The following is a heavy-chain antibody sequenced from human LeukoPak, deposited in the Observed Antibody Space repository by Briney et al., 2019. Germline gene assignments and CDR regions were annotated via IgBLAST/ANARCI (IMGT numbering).Heavy chain of an antibody. V-gene: IGHV4-34*01. CDR1: GGSYSGYY. CDR3: ARRPTYYDILTGYYTRYFDY. D-gene: IGHD3-9*01. J-gene: IGHJ4*02. Sequence: SETLSLTCSVFGGSYSGYYWSWIRQPPGKGLEWIGEIADSGSTNYHPSLKSRDTISGDTSKNQFSLKLSSVTAADTAVYYCARRPTYYDILTGYYTRYFDYWAQGTLVTVSS. CDR2: IADSGST.